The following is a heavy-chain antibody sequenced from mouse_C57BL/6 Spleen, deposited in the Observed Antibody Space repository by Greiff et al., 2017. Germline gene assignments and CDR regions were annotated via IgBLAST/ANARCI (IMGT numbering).Heavy chain of an antibody. CDR3: ARYYGSSYSYAMDY. CDR2: INPNNGGT. CDR1: GYTFTDYN. V-gene: IGHV1-22*01. J-gene: IGHJ4*01. D-gene: IGHD1-1*01. Sequence: EVQLQQSGPELVKPGASVKMSCKASGYTFTDYNMHWVKQSHGKSLEWIGYINPNNGGTSYTQKFKGKATLTVNKSSSTAYMELRSLTSEDSAVYYCARYYGSSYSYAMDYWGQGTSVTVSS.